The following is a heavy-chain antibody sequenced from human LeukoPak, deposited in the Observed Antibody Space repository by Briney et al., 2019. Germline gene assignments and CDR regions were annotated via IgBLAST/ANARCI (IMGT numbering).Heavy chain of an antibody. CDR3: TRDPRHFDS. Sequence: GGSLRLSCAASGFTFSDSYMTWVRQAPGKGVEWVAYISGSGHDINYSDSVKGRFTISRDNAKNSLYLQMRSLRVEDTAVYYCTRDPRHFDSCGQGTLVTVSS. J-gene: IGHJ5*01. CDR1: GFTFSDSY. V-gene: IGHV3-11*04. D-gene: IGHD6-6*01. CDR2: ISGSGHDI.